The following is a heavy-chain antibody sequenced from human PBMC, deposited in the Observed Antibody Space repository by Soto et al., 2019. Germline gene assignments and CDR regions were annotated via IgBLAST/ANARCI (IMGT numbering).Heavy chain of an antibody. Sequence: QVQLQQWGAGLLKPSETLSLTCAVYGGSFSGYYWSWIRQPPGKGLEWIGEINHSGSTNYNPSLKGRVTISVEASKNQFSLKLSSVTAADTAVYYCARRAEVVPAATLDYWGQGTLVTVSS. J-gene: IGHJ4*02. D-gene: IGHD2-2*01. CDR1: GGSFSGYY. V-gene: IGHV4-34*01. CDR3: ARRAEVVPAATLDY. CDR2: INHSGST.